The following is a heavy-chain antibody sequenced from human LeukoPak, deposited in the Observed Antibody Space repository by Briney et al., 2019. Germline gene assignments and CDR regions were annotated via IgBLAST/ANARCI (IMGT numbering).Heavy chain of an antibody. CDR2: IIDTGST. V-gene: IGHV4-34*12. CDR1: GGSFRGYY. CDR3: ARGLASGYPPIPFDY. Sequence: SETLSLTCVGYGGSFRGYYWTWIRQPPGKGLEWIGEIIDTGSTKYNSSLKSRVTISVDTSKNEFSLNLTSVTAADTAIYYCARGLASGYPPIPFDYWGQGTLVTVSS. D-gene: IGHD3-3*01. J-gene: IGHJ4*02.